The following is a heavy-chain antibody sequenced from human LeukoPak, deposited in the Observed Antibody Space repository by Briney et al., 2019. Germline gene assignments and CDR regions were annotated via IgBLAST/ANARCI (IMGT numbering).Heavy chain of an antibody. Sequence: GGSLRLSCAASGFTFSSYSMNWVRQAPGKGLEWVSSISSSSSYIYYADSVKGRFTISRDNAKNSLYLQMNSLRAEDTAVYYCASRYQLPGEVQNWFDPWGQGTLVTVSS. V-gene: IGHV3-21*04. D-gene: IGHD2-2*01. CDR3: ASRYQLPGEVQNWFDP. J-gene: IGHJ5*02. CDR2: ISSSSSYI. CDR1: GFTFSSYS.